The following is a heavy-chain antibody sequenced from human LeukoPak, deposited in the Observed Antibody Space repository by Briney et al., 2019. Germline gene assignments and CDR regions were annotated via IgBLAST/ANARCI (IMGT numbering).Heavy chain of an antibody. CDR3: AKGGNYDGSRYAAWFFDV. D-gene: IGHD3-22*01. CDR2: TYVGDHT. J-gene: IGHJ2*01. Sequence: GGSLTLSCAISEFTVINNYMTWVRQAPGRGLEWVALTYVGDHTCHADSLKGRFAISSDNSKNTLYLHMNSLRAEDTAVYYCAKGGNYDGSRYAAWFFDVWGRGTLVTVSS. V-gene: IGHV3-53*01. CDR1: EFTVINNY.